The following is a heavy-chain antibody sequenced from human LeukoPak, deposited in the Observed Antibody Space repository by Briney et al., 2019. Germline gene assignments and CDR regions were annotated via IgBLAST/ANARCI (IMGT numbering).Heavy chain of an antibody. D-gene: IGHD1-26*01. CDR3: AKVSWELGDY. J-gene: IGHJ4*02. CDR2: IRYDESDK. V-gene: IGHV3-30*02. Sequence: GGSLRLSCAASGFTFSSYGMHWVRQAPGKGLEWVAFIRYDESDKYYADSVKGRFTISRDNAKNTLFLQMNSLRAEDTAVYYCAKVSWELGDYWGQGTLVTVSS. CDR1: GFTFSSYG.